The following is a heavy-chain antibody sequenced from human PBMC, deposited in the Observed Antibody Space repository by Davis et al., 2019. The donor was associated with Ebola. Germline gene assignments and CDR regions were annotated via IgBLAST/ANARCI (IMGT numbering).Heavy chain of an antibody. D-gene: IGHD1-26*01. Sequence: GESLKISCAASGFTFSSYSMNWVRQAPGKGLEWVSSISSSSSYIYYADSVKGRFTISRDNAKNSLYLQMNSLRAEDTAVYYCARVLVRGGLDYWGQGTLVTVSS. V-gene: IGHV3-21*01. CDR3: ARVLVRGGLDY. CDR1: GFTFSSYS. J-gene: IGHJ4*02. CDR2: ISSSSSYI.